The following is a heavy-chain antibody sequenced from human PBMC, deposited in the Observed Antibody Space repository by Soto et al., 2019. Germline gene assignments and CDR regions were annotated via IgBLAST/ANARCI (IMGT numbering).Heavy chain of an antibody. CDR2: IKQDGSEK. V-gene: IGHV3-7*01. CDR1: GFTFSSYW. Sequence: GSLRLSCAASGFTFSSYWMSWVRQAPGKGLGWVASIKQDGSEKYYVDSVKGRFTISRDNAKNSLYLQMNSLRAEDTAVYYCARASSYSSGWPLLYGMDVWGQGTTVTVSS. J-gene: IGHJ6*02. CDR3: ARASSYSSGWPLLYGMDV. D-gene: IGHD6-19*01.